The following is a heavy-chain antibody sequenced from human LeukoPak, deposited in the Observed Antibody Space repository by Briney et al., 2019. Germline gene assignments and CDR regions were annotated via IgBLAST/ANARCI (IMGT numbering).Heavy chain of an antibody. J-gene: IGHJ4*02. Sequence: GGSLRLSCAAPGFTVSSNYMSWVRQAPGKRLQWVSVIYSGGSTYYADSVKGRFTISRDNSKNTLYLQMNSLRAEDTAVYYCARDSSYSSGSLAAFDYWGQGTLVTVSS. D-gene: IGHD6-19*01. CDR3: ARDSSYSSGSLAAFDY. CDR1: GFTVSSNY. CDR2: IYSGGST. V-gene: IGHV3-53*01.